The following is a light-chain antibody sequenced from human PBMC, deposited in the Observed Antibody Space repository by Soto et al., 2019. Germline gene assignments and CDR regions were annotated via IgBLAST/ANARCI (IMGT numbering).Light chain of an antibody. V-gene: IGKV3-20*01. CDR3: QQYGSSGT. CDR1: QTITSTY. J-gene: IGKJ1*01. Sequence: EIVLTQSPGTLSLSPGDRATLSCRASQTITSTYLAWYRQKPGQAPRLLIYGASNRATGIPDRFSGSGSGTDFTLTISRLEPEDFAVYYCQQYGSSGTFGQGTKVEIK. CDR2: GAS.